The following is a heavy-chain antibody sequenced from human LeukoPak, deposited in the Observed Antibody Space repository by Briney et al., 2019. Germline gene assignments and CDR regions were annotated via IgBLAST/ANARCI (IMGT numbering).Heavy chain of an antibody. V-gene: IGHV4-39*01. Sequence: SETLSLTCTVSGGSISDTTYYWGWIRQPPGKGLEWIGSIYRSGDTYYNPSFESRVTISVDTSKNQFSLKLSSVTAADTAVNYCAGPNSSSRFAYWGQGTLVTVSS. J-gene: IGHJ4*02. D-gene: IGHD6-6*01. CDR1: GGSISDTTYY. CDR2: IYRSGDT. CDR3: AGPNSSSRFAY.